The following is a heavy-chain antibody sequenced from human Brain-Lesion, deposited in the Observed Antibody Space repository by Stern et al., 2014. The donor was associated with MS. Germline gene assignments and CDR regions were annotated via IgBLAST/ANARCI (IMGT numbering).Heavy chain of an antibody. V-gene: IGHV3-21*01. CDR1: GFTFSSYT. CDR3: ARVAEQLVDFYFYYGMDV. Sequence: EVQLVESGGGLVKPGGSLRLSCAPSGFTFSSYTMNWVRQAPGKGLEWVASINTGRDYIYYADSVKGRFTISRDNAKNSLYLQMNSLRDEDTAIYFCARVAEQLVDFYFYYGMDVWGQGPTVTVSS. CDR2: INTGRDYI. J-gene: IGHJ6*02. D-gene: IGHD6-13*01.